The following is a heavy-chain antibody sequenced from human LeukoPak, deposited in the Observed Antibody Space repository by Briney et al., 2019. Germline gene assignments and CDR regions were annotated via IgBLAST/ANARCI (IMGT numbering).Heavy chain of an antibody. J-gene: IGHJ4*02. Sequence: GGSLRLSCAGSGFLFSNYWMAWVRQAPGKGLEWVANMKEDGGEVNYVDSVKGRFTISRDNAKNSLDLQMNSLRVDDTAVYYCVRDRGYSTFDYWGQGTLVIVSS. CDR1: GFLFSNYW. D-gene: IGHD4-23*01. CDR3: VRDRGYSTFDY. V-gene: IGHV3-7*01. CDR2: MKEDGGEV.